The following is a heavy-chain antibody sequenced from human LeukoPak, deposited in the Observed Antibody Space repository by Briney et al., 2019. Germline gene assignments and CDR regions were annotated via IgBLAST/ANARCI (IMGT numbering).Heavy chain of an antibody. CDR3: AGTDSGSYSRWFDY. Sequence: PGGSLRLSCAASGFSFSSYGMKWVRQAPGKGLEWVSYINSSSTIKYYADSVKGRFTVSRDNAKNSLYLQMNSLRAEDTAVYYCAGTDSGSYSRWFDYWGQGTLVTVSS. CDR1: GFSFSSYG. J-gene: IGHJ4*02. V-gene: IGHV3-48*01. CDR2: INSSSTIK. D-gene: IGHD1-26*01.